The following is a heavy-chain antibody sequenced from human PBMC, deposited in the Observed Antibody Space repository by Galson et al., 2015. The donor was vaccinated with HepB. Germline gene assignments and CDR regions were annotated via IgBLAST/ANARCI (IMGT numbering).Heavy chain of an antibody. Sequence: SLRLSCAASGFTFSSYAMSWVRQAPGKGLEWVSAISGSGGSTYYADSVKGRFTISRDNSKNTLYLQMNSLRAEDTAVYYCAKDQRGSYYLSDYWGQGTLVTVSS. CDR3: AKDQRGSYYLSDY. CDR2: ISGSGGST. J-gene: IGHJ4*02. D-gene: IGHD1-26*01. CDR1: GFTFSSYA. V-gene: IGHV3-23*01.